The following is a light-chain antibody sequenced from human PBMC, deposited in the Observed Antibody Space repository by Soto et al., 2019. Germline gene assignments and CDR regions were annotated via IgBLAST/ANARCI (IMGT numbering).Light chain of an antibody. J-gene: IGKJ4*02. CDR2: VGY. V-gene: IGKV1-39*01. Sequence: RMTKSXAPLSSSPGDXXXXXXXGSERISCYLSWGQQKXGRGAKMLINVGYXLRGGVAARYSGNQYGSDFTLATSCLQTEDFATYNCQQSLIALRTFGGGTRVDIK. CDR3: QQSLIALRT. CDR1: ERISCY.